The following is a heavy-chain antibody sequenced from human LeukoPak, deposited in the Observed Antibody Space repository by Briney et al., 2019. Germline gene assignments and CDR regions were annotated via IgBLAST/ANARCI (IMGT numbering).Heavy chain of an antibody. J-gene: IGHJ4*02. CDR2: ISSSTSGSAI. V-gene: IGHV3-48*03. Sequence: QSGGSLRLSCAASGFTFSSHEMNWVRQAPGKGLEWVSYISSSTSGSAIYYADSVKGRFTISRDKSKNTLYLQMNSLRAEDTAVYHCARSDDFWSGYWDYWGQGTLVTVSS. D-gene: IGHD3-3*01. CDR1: GFTFSSHE. CDR3: ARSDDFWSGYWDY.